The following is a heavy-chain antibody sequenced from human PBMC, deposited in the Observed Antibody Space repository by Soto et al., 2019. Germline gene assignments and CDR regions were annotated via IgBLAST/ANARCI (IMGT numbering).Heavy chain of an antibody. CDR3: ARDLGYYESDGYFDY. D-gene: IGHD3-22*01. CDR2: ISSSGSII. V-gene: IGHV3-11*01. CDR1: GFTFSDNY. Sequence: PGGSLRLSCAASGFTFSDNYMSWIRQAPGKGLEWVSYISSSGSIIYYSDPVKGRFTISRDNAKTSLYLQMNSLRAEDTAVYYCARDLGYYESDGYFDYWGQGALVTVSS. J-gene: IGHJ4*02.